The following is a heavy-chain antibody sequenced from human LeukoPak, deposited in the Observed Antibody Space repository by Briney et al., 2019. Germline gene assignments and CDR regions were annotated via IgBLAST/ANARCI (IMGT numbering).Heavy chain of an antibody. D-gene: IGHD1-1*01. J-gene: IGHJ4*02. Sequence: GGSLRLSCAASGFTFSSYSMDWVRQAPGKGLEWVSFMSSSSSSIYYADSVKGRFTISRDNAKNSLYLQMNSLRAEDTAVYYCARGGELERRSLHYLDYWGQGTLVTVSS. V-gene: IGHV3-21*06. CDR3: ARGGELERRSLHYLDY. CDR1: GFTFSSYS. CDR2: MSSSSSSI.